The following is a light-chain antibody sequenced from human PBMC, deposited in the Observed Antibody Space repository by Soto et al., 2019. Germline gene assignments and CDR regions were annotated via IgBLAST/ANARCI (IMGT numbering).Light chain of an antibody. Sequence: IQLTQAPPTLSASVGDRVTITCRASQSIRYYLAWYQQMPGKAPKLLIYGASSLQSGVPSRFSGSGSGTGFTLTISSLQPDDFATYFCQHHNSYSQTFGQGTKVDIK. V-gene: IGKV1-5*01. CDR1: QSIRYY. J-gene: IGKJ1*01. CDR3: QHHNSYSQT. CDR2: GAS.